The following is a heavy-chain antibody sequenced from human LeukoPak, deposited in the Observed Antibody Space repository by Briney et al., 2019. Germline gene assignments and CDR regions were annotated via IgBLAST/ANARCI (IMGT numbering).Heavy chain of an antibody. CDR2: IVDSGVNT. D-gene: IGHD4-23*01. J-gene: IGHJ4*02. V-gene: IGHV3-23*01. CDR1: GFTFSSYA. CDR3: AKGYGGRRLYFFDF. Sequence: PGGSLRLSCAASGFTFSSYAMTWVRQAPGKGLEWVSTIVDSGVNTYYADSVKGRFTISRDNSKNTLSLQMNSLSADDTALYYCAKGYGGRRLYFFDFWGQGTLVTVSS.